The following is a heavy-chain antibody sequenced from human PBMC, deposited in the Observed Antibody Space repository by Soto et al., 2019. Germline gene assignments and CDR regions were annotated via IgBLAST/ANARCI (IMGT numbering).Heavy chain of an antibody. V-gene: IGHV1-3*01. CDR1: GYTFTSYG. D-gene: IGHD2-2*01. CDR3: VRRHVSAAAIDWFDP. Sequence: ASVKVSCKASGYTFTSYGIHWVRQAPGQRLEWMGWINAANGDTKYSPKFQGRVTITRDTSASTAYMELSSLRPEDTAVYYCVRRHVSAAAIDWFDPWGQGTLVTVSS. J-gene: IGHJ5*02. CDR2: INAANGDT.